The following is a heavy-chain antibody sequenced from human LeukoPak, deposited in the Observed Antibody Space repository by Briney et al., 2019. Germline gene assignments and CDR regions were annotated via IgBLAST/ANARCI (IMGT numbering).Heavy chain of an antibody. CDR1: GGSISSYY. CDR2: IYYSGST. Sequence: SETLSLTCTVSGGSISSYYWSWIRQPPGKGLEWIGYIYYSGSTNYNPSLKSRVTISVDTSKNQFSLKLSSVTAADTAVYYRARSSYYYDSRGSMDVWGQGTTVTVSS. CDR3: ARSSYYYDSRGSMDV. D-gene: IGHD3-22*01. J-gene: IGHJ6*02. V-gene: IGHV4-59*08.